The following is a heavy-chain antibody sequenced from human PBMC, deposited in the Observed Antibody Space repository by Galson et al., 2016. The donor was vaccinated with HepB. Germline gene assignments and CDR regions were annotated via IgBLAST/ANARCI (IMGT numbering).Heavy chain of an antibody. Sequence: SLRLSCAASGFSFSSYGMHWVRQAPGKGLEWVAAISYDGSNKYYADSVKGRFTISRDNSKNTLYLQMNSLRAEDTAVYYCAKVRPLEGEDFDYWGQGTLVTVSS. CDR1: GFSFSSYG. CDR3: AKVRPLEGEDFDY. D-gene: IGHD3-16*01. J-gene: IGHJ4*02. CDR2: ISYDGSNK. V-gene: IGHV3-30*18.